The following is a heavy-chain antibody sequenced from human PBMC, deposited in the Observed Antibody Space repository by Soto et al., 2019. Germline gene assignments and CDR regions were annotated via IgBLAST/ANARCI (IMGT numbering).Heavy chain of an antibody. J-gene: IGHJ4*02. CDR3: AKSGGASPYYFDY. Sequence: EVQLLESWGGLVQPGGALRLSCAASAFTFNTYAMVWVRQAPGKGLEWVSAISVSGGGTYYADSVKGRFTISRDTSKNTLYLQMNSLRADDTAVYYCAKSGGASPYYFDYWGRGTLVTVSS. CDR1: AFTFNTYA. D-gene: IGHD1-26*01. V-gene: IGHV3-23*01. CDR2: ISVSGGGT.